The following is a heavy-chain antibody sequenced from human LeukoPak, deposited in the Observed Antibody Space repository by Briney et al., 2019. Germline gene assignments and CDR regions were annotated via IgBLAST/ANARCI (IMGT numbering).Heavy chain of an antibody. J-gene: IGHJ5*02. CDR2: ISYDGSNK. V-gene: IGHV3-30*03. CDR1: GFTFSSYG. D-gene: IGHD3-3*01. CDR3: AREVTIYDFWSGYYPGWFDP. Sequence: GGSLRLSCAASGFTFSSYGMHWVRQAPGKRLEWVAVISYDGSNKYYADSVKGRFTISRDNSRNTLYLQMNSLRTEDTAVYYCAREVTIYDFWSGYYPGWFDPWGQGTLVTVSS.